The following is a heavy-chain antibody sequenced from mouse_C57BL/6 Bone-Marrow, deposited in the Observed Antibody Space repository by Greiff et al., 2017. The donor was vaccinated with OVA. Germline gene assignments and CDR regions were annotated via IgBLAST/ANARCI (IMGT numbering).Heavy chain of an antibody. CDR2: IYPGSGST. CDR1: GYTFTSYW. V-gene: IGHV1-55*01. J-gene: IGHJ2*01. D-gene: IGHD2-3*01. Sequence: QVHVKQPGAELVKPGASVKMSCKASGYTFTSYWITWVKQRPGQGLEWIGDIYPGSGSTNYNEKFKSKATLTVDTSSSTAYMQLSSLTSEDSAVYYCARGGWLPLYYFDYWGQGTTLTVSS. CDR3: ARGGWLPLYYFDY.